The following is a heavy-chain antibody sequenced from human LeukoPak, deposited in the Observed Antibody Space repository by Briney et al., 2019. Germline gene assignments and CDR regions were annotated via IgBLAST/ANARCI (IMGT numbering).Heavy chain of an antibody. Sequence: SQTLSLTFAISGDSVSINSATWNWIRQSPSRGLEWLGRTYYRSKWYNEYAVSVKSRVSINPDTPKNQFSLQLNSVTPEDTAVYFCARGAWTSGRPLDYWGQGTLVTVSS. CDR2: TYYRSKWYN. V-gene: IGHV6-1*01. J-gene: IGHJ4*02. D-gene: IGHD6-19*01. CDR3: ARGAWTSGRPLDY. CDR1: GDSVSINSAT.